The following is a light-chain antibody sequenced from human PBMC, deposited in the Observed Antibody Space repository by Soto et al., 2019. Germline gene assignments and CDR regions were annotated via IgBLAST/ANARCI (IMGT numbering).Light chain of an antibody. CDR1: QTVYNNY. CDR3: QQRYNWPPIT. V-gene: IGKV3D-20*02. J-gene: IGKJ5*01. CDR2: GAS. Sequence: ETVMTQSQATLSVSPGERATLSCRAVQTVYNNYIAWYQQSPGQAPRLLIYGASSRATGIPDRFSGSGSGTDFTLTISSLEPEDFAVYYCQQRYNWPPITFGQGTRLEIK.